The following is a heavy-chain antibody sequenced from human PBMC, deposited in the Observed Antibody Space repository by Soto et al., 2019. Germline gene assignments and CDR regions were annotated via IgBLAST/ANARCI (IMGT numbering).Heavy chain of an antibody. D-gene: IGHD3-9*01. CDR3: ARRYSDYAILTGYYTYFDY. V-gene: IGHV4-59*08. J-gene: IGHJ4*02. CDR2: IYYSGST. Sequence: TSETLSLTCTVSGGSIISYYWSWVRQPPGKGLEWIGYIYYSGSTNYNPSLKSRVTISVDTSKNQFSLKLSSVTAADTAVYYCARRYSDYAILTGYYTYFDYWGQGTLVXVSS. CDR1: GGSIISYY.